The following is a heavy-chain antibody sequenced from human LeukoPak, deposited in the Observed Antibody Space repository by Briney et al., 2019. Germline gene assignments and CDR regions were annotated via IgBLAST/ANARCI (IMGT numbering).Heavy chain of an antibody. CDR1: GYTFTSYY. D-gene: IGHD2-15*01. Sequence: ASVKVSCKASGYTFTSYYMHWVRQAPGQGLEWMGIINPSGGSTSYAQKFQGRVTMTRDTSTSTVYMELSSLRSEDTAVYYCARASPIRGYCSGGSCPWHYWGQGTLVTVSS. V-gene: IGHV1-46*01. J-gene: IGHJ4*02. CDR3: ARASPIRGYCSGGSCPWHY. CDR2: INPSGGST.